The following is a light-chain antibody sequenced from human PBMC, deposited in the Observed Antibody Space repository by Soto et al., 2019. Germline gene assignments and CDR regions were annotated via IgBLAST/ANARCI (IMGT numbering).Light chain of an antibody. CDR3: QQRSNWPRYT. CDR1: QSVSSY. Sequence: EIVLTQSPATLSLSPGERATLSCRASQSVSSYLAWYQQKPGQAPRLLIYDASNRATGIPARFSGSGSGTDLTLTISSLEPEDFAVYYCQQRSNWPRYTFGQGTKLEIQ. V-gene: IGKV3-11*01. J-gene: IGKJ2*01. CDR2: DAS.